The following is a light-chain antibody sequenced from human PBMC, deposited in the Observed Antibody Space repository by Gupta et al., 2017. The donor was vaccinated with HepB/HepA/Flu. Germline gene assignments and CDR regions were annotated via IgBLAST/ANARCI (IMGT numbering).Light chain of an antibody. V-gene: IGKV1D-12*01. Sequence: DIQMTQSPSSVSASVGDRVTITCRASFDIGNSLVRYQQKPGEGPKVLIYSASTLQSGVPSRLSCSRSGTEFSLTISTRRPEDFATYFWQHATSFQSFGGGTKVEVK. CDR2: SAS. J-gene: IGKJ4*01. CDR3: QHATSFQS. CDR1: FDIGNS.